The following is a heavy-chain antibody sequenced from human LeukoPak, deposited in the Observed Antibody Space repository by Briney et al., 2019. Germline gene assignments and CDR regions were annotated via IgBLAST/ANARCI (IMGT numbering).Heavy chain of an antibody. CDR3: ARTNYYDSSGQDDY. Sequence: PGGSLRLSCAASGFTFSSYWMSWVRQAPGKGLEWVANIKQDGSEKYYVDSVKGRFTISRDNAKNSLYLQMNGLRAEDTAVYYCARTNYYDSSGQDDYWGQGTLVTVSS. J-gene: IGHJ4*02. D-gene: IGHD3-22*01. CDR1: GFTFSSYW. V-gene: IGHV3-7*01. CDR2: IKQDGSEK.